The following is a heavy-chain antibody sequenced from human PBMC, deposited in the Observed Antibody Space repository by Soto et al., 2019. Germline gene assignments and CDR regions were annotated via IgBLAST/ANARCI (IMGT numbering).Heavy chain of an antibody. CDR1: GGSISSGGYY. J-gene: IGHJ5*02. Sequence: TSETLSLTCTFSGGSISSGGYYWSWIRQQPGKGLEWIGYIYYSGSTYYNPSLKSRVTISVDTSKNQFSLKLSSVTAADTAVYYCAREEGGGYDHRWFDPWGQGTLVTVSS. CDR3: AREEGGGYDHRWFDP. CDR2: IYYSGST. D-gene: IGHD5-12*01. V-gene: IGHV4-31*03.